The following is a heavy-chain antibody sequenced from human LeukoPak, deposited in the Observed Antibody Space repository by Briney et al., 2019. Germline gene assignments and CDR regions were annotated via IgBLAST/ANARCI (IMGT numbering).Heavy chain of an antibody. V-gene: IGHV3-11*01. CDR1: VFTFSDYY. CDR2: ISSSGSTI. J-gene: IGHJ4*02. CDR3: ARVGRSFYYDSSGYLDY. Sequence: GGSLRLSCAASVFTFSDYYMSWIRQAPGKGLEWVSYISSSGSTIYYAHSVKGRFTISRDNAKNSLYLQMNSLRAEDTAVYYCARVGRSFYYDSSGYLDYWGQGTLVTVSS. D-gene: IGHD3-22*01.